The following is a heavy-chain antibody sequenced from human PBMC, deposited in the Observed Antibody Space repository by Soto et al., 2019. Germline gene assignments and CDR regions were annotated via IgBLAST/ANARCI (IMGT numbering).Heavy chain of an antibody. CDR3: AAAANLGSSGYSHQDYYYYGMDV. J-gene: IGHJ6*02. V-gene: IGHV1-3*01. CDR2: INAGNGNT. Sequence: ASVKVSCKASGYTFTSYAMHWVRQAPGQRLEWMGWINAGNGNTKYSQKFQGRVTITRDTSASTAYMELSSLRSEDTAVYYCAAAANLGSSGYSHQDYYYYGMDVWGQGTTVTVSS. D-gene: IGHD3-22*01. CDR1: GYTFTSYA.